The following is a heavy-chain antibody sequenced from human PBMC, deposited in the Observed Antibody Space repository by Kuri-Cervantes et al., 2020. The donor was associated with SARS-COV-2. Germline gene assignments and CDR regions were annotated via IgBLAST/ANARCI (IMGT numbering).Heavy chain of an antibody. CDR1: GFTFSSYG. Sequence: LSLTCAASGFTFSSYGMHWVRQAPGKGLEWVAVISYDGSNKYYADSVKGRFTISRDNSKNTLYLQMNSLRAEDTAVYYCARDLDYNRYYYYYGMDVWGQGTTVTVSS. CDR2: ISYDGSNK. CDR3: ARDLDYNRYYYYYGMDV. V-gene: IGHV3-30*03. D-gene: IGHD4-11*01. J-gene: IGHJ6*02.